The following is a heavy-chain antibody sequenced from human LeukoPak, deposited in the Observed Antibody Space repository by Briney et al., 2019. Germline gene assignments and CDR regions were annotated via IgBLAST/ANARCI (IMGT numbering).Heavy chain of an antibody. CDR2: ISYDGSSK. CDR3: AKDWGYSGYEFYY. CDR1: GFTFSSYG. V-gene: IGHV3-30*18. J-gene: IGHJ4*02. D-gene: IGHD5-12*01. Sequence: GGSLRLSCAASGFTFSSYGMHWVRQAPGKGLEWVAVISYDGSSKYYADSVKGRFTISRDNSKNTLYLQMNSLRAEDTAVYYCAKDWGYSGYEFYYWGQGTLVTVSS.